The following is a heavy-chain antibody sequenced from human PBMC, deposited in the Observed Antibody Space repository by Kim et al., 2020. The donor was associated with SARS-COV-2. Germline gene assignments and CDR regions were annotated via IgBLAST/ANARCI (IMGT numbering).Heavy chain of an antibody. CDR2: VYHSGNT. V-gene: IGHV4-38-2*02. CDR3: ARGPIAAAGYYFDY. J-gene: IGHJ4*02. D-gene: IGHD6-13*01. Sequence: SETLSLTCTVSGASISTGYYWGWIRQPPGKGLEWIGSVYHSGNTYCNPSLKSRVTISVDTSNNQFSLNLSSVTAADTAVYYCARGPIAAAGYYFDYWGQGTLVTVSS. CDR1: GASISTGYY.